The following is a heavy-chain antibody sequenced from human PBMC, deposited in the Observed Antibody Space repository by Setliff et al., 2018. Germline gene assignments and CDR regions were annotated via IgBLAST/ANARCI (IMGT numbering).Heavy chain of an antibody. CDR3: ARDRKEIVVKPPAASLDY. J-gene: IGHJ4*02. CDR2: ISAYNGYI. CDR1: GYAFGSSG. D-gene: IGHD2-2*01. V-gene: IGHV1-18*01. Sequence: ASVKVSCKASGYAFGSSGISWVRPAPGQGLEWMGWISAYNGYIVYAEKFQGRVTMTTDTSTTTAYMEVRSLRSDDTAVYYCARDRKEIVVKPPAASLDYWGQGTQVTVSS.